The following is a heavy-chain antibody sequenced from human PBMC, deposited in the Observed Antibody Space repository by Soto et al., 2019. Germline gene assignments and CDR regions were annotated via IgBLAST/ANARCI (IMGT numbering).Heavy chain of an antibody. CDR1: EYTFTSYA. CDR3: ARELQGLYYFDY. Sequence: ASVKVSCKASEYTFTSYAMHWVRQAPGQSLEWMGWINAGNGNTKYSQKFQGRVTITRDTSASTAYMEMSSLRSEDTAVYYCARELQGLYYFDYWGLGTMVIASS. J-gene: IGHJ4*02. D-gene: IGHD4-4*01. V-gene: IGHV1-3*01. CDR2: INAGNGNT.